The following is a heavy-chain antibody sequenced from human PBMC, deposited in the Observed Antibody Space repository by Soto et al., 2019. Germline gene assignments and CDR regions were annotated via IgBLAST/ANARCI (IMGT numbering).Heavy chain of an antibody. Sequence: PSDTLSLTCAVSGGSISSSNWWSWVRQPPGKGLEWIGEIYHSGSTNYNPSLKSRVTISVDKSKNQFSLKLSSVTAADTAVYYCARDPRFLEWLGDYYYGMDVWGQGTTVTVSS. D-gene: IGHD3-3*01. V-gene: IGHV4-4*02. CDR1: GGSISSSNW. CDR2: IYHSGST. J-gene: IGHJ6*02. CDR3: ARDPRFLEWLGDYYYGMDV.